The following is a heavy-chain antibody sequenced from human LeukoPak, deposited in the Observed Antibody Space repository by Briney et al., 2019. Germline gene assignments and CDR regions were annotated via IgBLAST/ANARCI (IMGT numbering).Heavy chain of an antibody. CDR3: ARGVEPLAANTLAY. CDR1: GFTVITND. D-gene: IGHD1-14*01. CDR2: LYSDGNT. J-gene: IGHJ4*02. V-gene: IGHV3-53*01. Sequence: PGGSLRLSCAASGFTVITNDMTRVRQAPGKGLEWASVLYSDGNTKYADSVQGRFTISRDNSKNTLYLEMNSLSPDDTAVYYCARGVEPLAANTLAYWGQGTLVTVSS.